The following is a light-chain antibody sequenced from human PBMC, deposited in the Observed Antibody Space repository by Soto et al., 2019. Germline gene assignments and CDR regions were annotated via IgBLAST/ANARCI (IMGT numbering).Light chain of an antibody. CDR1: QSVSSSY. Sequence: EIVLTQSPGTLSLSPGERATLSCRARQSVSSSYLAWYQQKPGQAPRLLIYGASSTATGIPDRFSGSGSGTDFTLTISRLEPEDFAVYYCQQYVSSPLFTFGPGTKVDI. J-gene: IGKJ3*01. CDR3: QQYVSSPLFT. V-gene: IGKV3-20*01. CDR2: GAS.